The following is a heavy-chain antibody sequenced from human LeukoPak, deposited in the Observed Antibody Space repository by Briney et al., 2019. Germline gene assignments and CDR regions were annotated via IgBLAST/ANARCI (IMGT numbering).Heavy chain of an antibody. D-gene: IGHD3-9*01. CDR3: ARSPRYFSTGPHNWFDP. V-gene: IGHV1-2*02. Sequence: ASVTVSCKASGYTFTGYYTHWVRQAPGQGLEWMGWINPNSGGTNYAQKFQGRVTMTRDTSISTAYMELSRLRSDDTAVYYCARSPRYFSTGPHNWFDPWGQGTLVTVSS. J-gene: IGHJ5*02. CDR1: GYTFTGYY. CDR2: INPNSGGT.